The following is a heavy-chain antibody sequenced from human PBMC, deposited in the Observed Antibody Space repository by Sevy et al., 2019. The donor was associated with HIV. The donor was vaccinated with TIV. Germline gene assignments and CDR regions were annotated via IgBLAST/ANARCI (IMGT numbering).Heavy chain of an antibody. CDR1: GFTFSSYG. V-gene: IGHV3-33*01. J-gene: IGHJ6*02. D-gene: IGHD2-15*01. CDR3: ARVGGYCSGGSCPYYYGMDV. Sequence: GGSLRLSCAASGFTFSSYGMHWVRQAPGKGLEWVAVIWYDGSNKYYADSVKGRFTISRDNSKNTLYLPMNSLRAEDTAVYYCARVGGYCSGGSCPYYYGMDVWGQGTTVTVSS. CDR2: IWYDGSNK.